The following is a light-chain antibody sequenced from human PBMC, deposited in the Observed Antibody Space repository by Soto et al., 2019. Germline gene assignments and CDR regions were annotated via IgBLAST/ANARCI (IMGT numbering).Light chain of an antibody. CDR3: HQYGYSVNT. CDR2: GAS. V-gene: IGKV3-20*01. Sequence: EIVLTQYPGTLSLSPGERATLSCRASQSVTTYLAWYQQKLGQAPRLLIYGASSRATGIPDRISGSGSGTDFTLTISRLEPEDFAVYYCHQYGYSVNTLGQGTKLEIK. CDR1: QSVTTY. J-gene: IGKJ2*01.